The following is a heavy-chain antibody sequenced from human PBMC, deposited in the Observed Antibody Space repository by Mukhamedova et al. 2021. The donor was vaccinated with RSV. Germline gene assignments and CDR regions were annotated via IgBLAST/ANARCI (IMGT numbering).Heavy chain of an antibody. Sequence: WSWVRQPPGKGLEWIGEIYHSGSTNYNPSLKSRVTISVDKSKNQFSLKLSSVTAADTAVYYCARDWGGYRYGYGYWGQGTLVTVS. CDR3: ARDWGGYRYGYGY. D-gene: IGHD5-18*01. V-gene: IGHV4-4*02. CDR2: IYHSGST. J-gene: IGHJ4*02.